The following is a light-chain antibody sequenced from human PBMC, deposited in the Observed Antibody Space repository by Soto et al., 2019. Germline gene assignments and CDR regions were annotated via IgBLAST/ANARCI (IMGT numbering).Light chain of an antibody. V-gene: IGLV1-47*01. Sequence: QSVLTQPPSASGTPGQRVTISCSGSSSSIGSNYVYWYQQLPGTAPKLLIYRNDQRPSGVPDRFSGSKSGTSASLAISGPRSEDECYYYCATWDDSLSAWVFGGGTKLTVL. CDR1: SSSIGSNY. J-gene: IGLJ3*02. CDR2: RND. CDR3: ATWDDSLSAWV.